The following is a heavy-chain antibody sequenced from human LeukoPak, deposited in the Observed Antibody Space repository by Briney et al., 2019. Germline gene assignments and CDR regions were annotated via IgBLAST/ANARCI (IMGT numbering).Heavy chain of an antibody. D-gene: IGHD3-16*02. CDR1: GFTFSNAW. J-gene: IGHJ4*02. Sequence: PGGSLRLSCAASGFTFSNAWMSWVRQAPGKGLEWVSYISTTGTTMYYADSVKGRFTISRDNAKNSLYLQMNSLRAEDTAVYYCARYYVWGSYRPFDYWGRGTLVTVSS. CDR2: ISTTGTTM. V-gene: IGHV3-11*01. CDR3: ARYYVWGSYRPFDY.